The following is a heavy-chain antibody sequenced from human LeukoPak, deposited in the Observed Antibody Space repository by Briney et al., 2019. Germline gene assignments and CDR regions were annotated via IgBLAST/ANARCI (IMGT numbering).Heavy chain of an antibody. CDR1: GFTFSSYW. V-gene: IGHV3-7*01. Sequence: GGSLRLSCAASGFTFSSYWMSWVRQAPGKGLEWVANVKQDGSDKYYVDSVKGRFTISRDNAKNSLYLQMNSLRAEDTAVYYCAKDLRVYYYDSRYWGQGTLVTVSS. J-gene: IGHJ4*02. CDR3: AKDLRVYYYDSRY. D-gene: IGHD3-22*01. CDR2: VKQDGSDK.